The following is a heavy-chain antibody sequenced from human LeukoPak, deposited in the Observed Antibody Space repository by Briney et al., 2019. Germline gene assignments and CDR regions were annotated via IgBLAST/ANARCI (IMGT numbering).Heavy chain of an antibody. D-gene: IGHD4-17*01. Sequence: SQTLSLNCTVSGVSMYSGACYWNWIRQHPGRVLEMIGNFYYSGSTYYNPSLKSRVTISVGTSKNQLCLKLTSVTAADTAVYYCARAFPFDDYGYPDAFDIWGQGTMVTVSS. J-gene: IGHJ3*02. CDR1: GVSMYSGACY. CDR3: ARAFPFDDYGYPDAFDI. V-gene: IGHV4-30-4*08. CDR2: FYYSGST.